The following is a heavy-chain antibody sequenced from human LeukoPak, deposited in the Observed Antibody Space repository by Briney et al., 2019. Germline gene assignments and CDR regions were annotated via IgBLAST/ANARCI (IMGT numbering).Heavy chain of an antibody. Sequence: GRSLRLSCAAAGFTFSSYAMSWVRQAPGKGLEWVSAISGSGGSTYYADSVKGRFTISRDNSKNTLYLQMNSLRAEDTAVYYCAKRSGRTTGRYDYWGQGTLVTVSS. D-gene: IGHD4-17*01. CDR1: GFTFSSYA. CDR3: AKRSGRTTGRYDY. J-gene: IGHJ4*02. V-gene: IGHV3-23*01. CDR2: ISGSGGST.